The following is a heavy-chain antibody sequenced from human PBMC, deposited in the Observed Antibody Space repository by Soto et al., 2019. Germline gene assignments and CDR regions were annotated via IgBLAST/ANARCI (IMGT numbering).Heavy chain of an antibody. CDR2: INPAGSVT. CDR1: GISFIKHY. V-gene: IGHV1-46*03. D-gene: IGHD6-13*01. CDR3: ARDNSRTFPAAPDDQKSDSSGWCFDP. J-gene: IGHJ5*02. Sequence: WASVKVSCKASGISFIKHYVHWVRQAPGQGPEWMGVINPAGSVTVYALKLQDRVTVTRDTSTSTVYMELNSLTSEDTAIYYCARDNSRTFPAAPDDQKSDSSGWCFDPWG.